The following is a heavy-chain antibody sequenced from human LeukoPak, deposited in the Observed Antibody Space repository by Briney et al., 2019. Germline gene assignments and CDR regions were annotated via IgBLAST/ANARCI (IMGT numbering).Heavy chain of an antibody. J-gene: IGHJ4*02. CDR2: ISSSSSTI. Sequence: GGSLRLSCAVSGFTFSSYSMNWVRQAPGKGLEWVSYISSSSSTIYYADSVKGRFTISRDNAKNSLYLQMNSLRAEDTAVYYCAREQLVLESFPIYFDYWGQGTLVTVSS. CDR1: GFTFSSYS. V-gene: IGHV3-48*01. CDR3: AREQLVLESFPIYFDY. D-gene: IGHD6-6*01.